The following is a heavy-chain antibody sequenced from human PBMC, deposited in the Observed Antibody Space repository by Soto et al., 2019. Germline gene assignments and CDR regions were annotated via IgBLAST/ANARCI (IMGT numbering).Heavy chain of an antibody. CDR3: ARSFYP. V-gene: IGHV4-59*01. CDR2: IFYNGST. J-gene: IGHJ5*02. CDR1: GGSISHYH. Sequence: QLQLQESGPGPVKPSETLSLTCTVSGGSISHYHWNWIRQAPGKGMEWIGYIFYNGSTHYNPSLTSRVTISVDMSKNRLSLTLTSVTAADTAVYYCARSFYPWGQGTLVTVSS.